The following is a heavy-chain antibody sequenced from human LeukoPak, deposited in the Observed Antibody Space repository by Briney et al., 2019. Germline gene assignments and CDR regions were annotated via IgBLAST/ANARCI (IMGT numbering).Heavy chain of an antibody. CDR1: GGSFSGYY. Sequence: SETLSLTCAVYGGSFSGYYWSWIRQPPGKGLEWIGEINHSGSTNYNPSLKSRVTISVDTSKNQFSLKLSSVTAADTAVYYCARGYDFWSGPLNWFDPWGQGTLVTVSS. J-gene: IGHJ5*02. CDR3: ARGYDFWSGPLNWFDP. CDR2: INHSGST. V-gene: IGHV4-34*09. D-gene: IGHD3-3*01.